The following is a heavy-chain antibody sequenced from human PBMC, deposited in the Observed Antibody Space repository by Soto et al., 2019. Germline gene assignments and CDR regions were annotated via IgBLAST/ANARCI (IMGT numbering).Heavy chain of an antibody. V-gene: IGHV4-34*01. CDR3: ARVARYCSSTSCYLYCGMDV. CDR2: INHSEST. D-gene: IGHD2-2*01. Sequence: PSETLSLTCAVYGGSFNIYYWSWIRQPPGKGLEWIGEINHSESTNYNPSLKSRVTISVDTSKNQFSLELSSVTAADTAVYYCARVARYCSSTSCYLYCGMDVWGQGTTVTVS. CDR1: GGSFNIYY. J-gene: IGHJ6*02.